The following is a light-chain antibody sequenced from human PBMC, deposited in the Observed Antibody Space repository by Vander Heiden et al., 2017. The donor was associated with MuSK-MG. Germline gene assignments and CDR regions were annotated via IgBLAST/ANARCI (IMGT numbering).Light chain of an antibody. CDR2: DGS. V-gene: IGKV1-39*01. CDR1: QNVNSN. Sequence: DIQLSELPSSLSVSVGDRATITCRASQNVNSNLYWFQQKPGEAPRLLIYDGSTLQSGVPTRFSGSASGTDFTLTINSPQTEDIATYYCQQSHSTPRTFGQGTKVEIK. CDR3: QQSHSTPRT. J-gene: IGKJ2*01.